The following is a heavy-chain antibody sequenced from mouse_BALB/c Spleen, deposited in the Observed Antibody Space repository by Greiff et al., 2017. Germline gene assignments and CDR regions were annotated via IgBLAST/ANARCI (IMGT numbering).Heavy chain of an antibody. CDR1: GFSLTSYG. CDR2: IWAGGST. J-gene: IGHJ2*01. Sequence: VQLQQSGPGLVAPSQSLSITCTVSGFSLTSYGVHWVRQPPGKGLEWLGVIWAGGSTNYNSALMSRLSISKDNSKSQVFLKMNSLQTDDTAMYYCARDPYDYDVYYFDYWGQGTTLTVSS. V-gene: IGHV2-9*02. D-gene: IGHD2-4*01. CDR3: ARDPYDYDVYYFDY.